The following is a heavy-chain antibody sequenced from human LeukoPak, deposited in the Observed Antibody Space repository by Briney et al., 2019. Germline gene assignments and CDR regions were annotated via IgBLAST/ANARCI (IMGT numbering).Heavy chain of an antibody. J-gene: IGHJ3*02. Sequence: PSDTLTLTCTVSGAFISSYSSRWIRQPAGKGLEWIGRIYSSGSTNYNHSLKSRVTMSADTSKNHFSLKLSSVTAADTAVYYCARDPAPDAFDIWGQGTMVTVSS. CDR3: ARDPAPDAFDI. CDR1: GAFISSYS. V-gene: IGHV4-4*07. CDR2: IYSSGST.